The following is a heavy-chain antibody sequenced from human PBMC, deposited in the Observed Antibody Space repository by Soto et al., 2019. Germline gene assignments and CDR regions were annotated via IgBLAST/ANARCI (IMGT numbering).Heavy chain of an antibody. CDR3: AKFGVPAAVAYYFDY. CDR2: VSGSGGST. D-gene: IGHD2-2*01. J-gene: IGHJ4*02. CDR1: GFTFSRYA. Sequence: GSLRLSCAASGFTFSRYAMSWVRQAPGKGLEWVSVVSGSGGSTYYADSVKGRFTISRDNSKNTLYLQMNSLRAEDTAVYYCAKFGVPAAVAYYFDYWGQGTLVTVSS. V-gene: IGHV3-23*01.